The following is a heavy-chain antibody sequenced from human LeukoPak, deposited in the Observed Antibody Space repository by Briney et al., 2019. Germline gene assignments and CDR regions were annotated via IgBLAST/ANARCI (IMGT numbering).Heavy chain of an antibody. CDR3: ARDRGYSYGFRDGAFDI. V-gene: IGHV4-59*01. CDR1: GGSISSYY. D-gene: IGHD5-18*01. J-gene: IGHJ3*02. Sequence: ASETLSLTCTVSGGSISSYYWSWIRQPPGKGLEWIGYIYYSGSTNYNPSLKSRVTISVDTSKNQFSLKLSSVTAADTAVYYCARDRGYSYGFRDGAFDIWGQGTMVTVSS. CDR2: IYYSGST.